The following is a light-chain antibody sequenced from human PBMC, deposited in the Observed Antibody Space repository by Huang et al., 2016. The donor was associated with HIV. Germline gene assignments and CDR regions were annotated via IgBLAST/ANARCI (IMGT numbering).Light chain of an antibody. CDR2: ATS. CDR1: QGIGNS. CDR3: QQYHGIPWT. Sequence: DIQMTQSPSSLFASVGDRVTITCRASQGIGNSLAWYQQKPEKAPRLLLYATSRLYSGGPSRFSGSGSGTHYTLTISNLQPEEIASYYCQQYHGIPWTFGQGTKVEIK. V-gene: IGKV1-NL1*01. J-gene: IGKJ1*01.